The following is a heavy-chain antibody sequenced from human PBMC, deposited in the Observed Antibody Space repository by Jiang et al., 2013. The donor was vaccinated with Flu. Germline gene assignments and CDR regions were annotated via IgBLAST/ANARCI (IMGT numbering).Heavy chain of an antibody. CDR3: AKDFNDCNGDCPFDY. D-gene: IGHD2-21*02. Sequence: VQLVESGGGVVQPGRSLRLSCAASGFTFSKYGMHWVRQAPGKGLEWVSVISFDGSSKYYADSVKGRFTISRDNSKNTLYLQMNSLRAEDTAMYYCAKDFNDCNGDCPFDYWGQGTLVTVSS. V-gene: IGHV3-30*18. J-gene: IGHJ4*02. CDR1: GFTFSKYG. CDR2: ISFDGSSK.